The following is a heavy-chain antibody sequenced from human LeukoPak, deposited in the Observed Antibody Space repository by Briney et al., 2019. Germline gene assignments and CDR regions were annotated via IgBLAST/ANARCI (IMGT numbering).Heavy chain of an antibody. Sequence: SETLSLTCTVSGASISSTYWSWIRQPPGRGLEWIGQIYYSGSANYNPSLESRVTLSVDTSKSQFSLKLTSVTAADTAVYYCARFDIWGQGTMVTVST. CDR3: ARFDI. CDR2: IYYSGSA. CDR1: GASISSTY. V-gene: IGHV4-59*01. J-gene: IGHJ3*02.